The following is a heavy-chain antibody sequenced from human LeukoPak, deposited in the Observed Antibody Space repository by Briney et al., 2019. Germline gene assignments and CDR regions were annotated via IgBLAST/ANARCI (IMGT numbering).Heavy chain of an antibody. J-gene: IGHJ4*02. V-gene: IGHV3-53*01. D-gene: IGHD1-26*01. Sequence: GGSLRLSCAASGFTVSSNYMSWVRQAPGKGLEWVSVIYSGGSTYYADSVKGRFTISRDNSKNTLNLQMNSLRAEATAGYYCARDFPYRGTYYFNYGGQGPLVTVP. CDR2: IYSGGST. CDR3: ARDFPYRGTYYFNY. CDR1: GFTVSSNY.